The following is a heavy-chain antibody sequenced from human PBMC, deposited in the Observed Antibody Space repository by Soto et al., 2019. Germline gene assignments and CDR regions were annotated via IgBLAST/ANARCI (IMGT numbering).Heavy chain of an antibody. J-gene: IGHJ4*02. CDR3: SRAGTSMLGSSDY. CDR1: PGSLSSYY. CDR2: IYYSGST. V-gene: IGHV4-59*08. D-gene: IGHD3-16*01. Sequence: SETLSLTCTVSPGSLSSYYWSWIRQPPGKGREWIGYIYYSGSTNYNPSLKSRVTISVDTSKNQFSLKLSSVTAADTAVYYCSRAGTSMLGSSDYWGQGTLVTVSS.